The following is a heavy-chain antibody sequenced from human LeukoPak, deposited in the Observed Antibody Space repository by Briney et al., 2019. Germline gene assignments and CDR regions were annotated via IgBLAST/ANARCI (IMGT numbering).Heavy chain of an antibody. D-gene: IGHD3-3*01. CDR3: ARDPAYDFWSGYYFDY. V-gene: IGHV4-4*07. CDR1: GGSISSYY. CDR2: IYTSGST. J-gene: IGHJ4*02. Sequence: PSETLSLTCTVSGGSISSYYWSWIRQPAGEGLEWIGRIYTSGSTNYNPSLKSRVTMSVDTSKNQFSLKLSSVTAADTAVYYCARDPAYDFWSGYYFDYWGQGTLVTVSS.